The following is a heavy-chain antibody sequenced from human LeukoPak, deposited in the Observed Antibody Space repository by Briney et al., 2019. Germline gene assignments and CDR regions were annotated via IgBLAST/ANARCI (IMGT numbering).Heavy chain of an antibody. V-gene: IGHV3-73*01. CDR3: TRDSGTYNWFDP. D-gene: IGHD1-26*01. Sequence: EGSLRLSRAASLFTLSGSAIHGVRPSSGKGREWVGQIYKKDKGYASATAYAASVKGRFTISRDDSINTAYLQMKSLKTEDTALYYCTRDSGTYNWFDPWGQGTLVTVSS. CDR1: LFTLSGSA. J-gene: IGHJ5*02. CDR2: IYKKDKGYASAT.